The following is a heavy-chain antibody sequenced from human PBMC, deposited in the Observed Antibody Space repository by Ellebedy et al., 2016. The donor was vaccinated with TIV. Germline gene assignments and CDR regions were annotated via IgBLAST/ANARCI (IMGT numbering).Heavy chain of an antibody. V-gene: IGHV3-23*01. J-gene: IGHJ4*02. CDR2: ITNSGAGT. Sequence: PGGSLRLSCAASGFTFSDYDMSWVRQAPGKGPEWVSAITNSGAGTYYGNSVKGRFTLSRDNSKNTVYLQMNSLRAEDTALYYCRAYGSGSRRSFEHWGQGTLVTVSS. CDR1: GFTFSDYD. D-gene: IGHD3-10*01. CDR3: RAYGSGSRRSFEH.